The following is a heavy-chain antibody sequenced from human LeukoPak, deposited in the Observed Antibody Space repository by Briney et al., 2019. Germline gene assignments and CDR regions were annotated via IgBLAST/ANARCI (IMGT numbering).Heavy chain of an antibody. Sequence: SETLSLTCTVSGGSISSSSYYWGWIRQPPGKGLEWIGSIYYSGSTYYNPSLKSRVTISVDTSKNQSSLKLSSVTAADTAVYYCATLCTNDSGWYGGLRYWGQGTLVTVSS. J-gene: IGHJ4*02. V-gene: IGHV4-39*01. D-gene: IGHD6-19*01. CDR3: ATLCTNDSGWYGGLRY. CDR2: IYYSGST. CDR1: GGSISSSSYY.